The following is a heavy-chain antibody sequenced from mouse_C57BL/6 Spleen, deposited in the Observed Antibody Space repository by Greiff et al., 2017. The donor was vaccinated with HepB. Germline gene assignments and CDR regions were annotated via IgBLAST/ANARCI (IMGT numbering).Heavy chain of an antibody. CDR3: TRWFITTVVAEAMDY. Sequence: VQLQQSGTVLARPGASVKMSCKTSGYTFTSYWMHWGKQRPGQGLEWIGAIYPGNSDTSYNQKFKGKAKLTAVTSASTAYMELSSLTNEDSAVYYCTRWFITTVVAEAMDYWGQGTSVTVAS. CDR1: GYTFTSYW. CDR2: IYPGNSDT. V-gene: IGHV1-5*01. D-gene: IGHD1-1*01. J-gene: IGHJ4*01.